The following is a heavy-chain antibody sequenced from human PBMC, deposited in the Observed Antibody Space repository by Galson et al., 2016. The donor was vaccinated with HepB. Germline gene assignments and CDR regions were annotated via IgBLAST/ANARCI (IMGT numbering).Heavy chain of an antibody. J-gene: IGHJ6*04. D-gene: IGHD5-12*01. CDR3: GRDYPTTTDRYPHHVDV. Sequence: SLRLSCAASGFTLSSSAMTWVRQAPGRGLEWVSVITETGSFAYYADSVRGRFTISRDTSKKTVCLQMNYLRADDTALYYCGRDYPTTTDRYPHHVDVWGKGTAVTVSS. CDR2: ITETGSFA. CDR1: GFTLSSSA. V-gene: IGHV3-23*01.